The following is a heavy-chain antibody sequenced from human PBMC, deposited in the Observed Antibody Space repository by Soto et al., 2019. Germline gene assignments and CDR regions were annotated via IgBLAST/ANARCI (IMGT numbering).Heavy chain of an antibody. CDR3: AREFRMVRGVKGVIDY. J-gene: IGHJ4*02. V-gene: IGHV1-18*01. D-gene: IGHD3-10*01. CDR1: GYTFTSYG. CDR2: ISAYNGNT. Sequence: ASVKVSCKASGYTFTSYGISWVRQAPGQGLEWMGWISAYNGNTNYAQKLQGRVTMTTDTSTSTAYMELRSLRSDDTGGYYCAREFRMVRGVKGVIDYWGQGTLVTVSS.